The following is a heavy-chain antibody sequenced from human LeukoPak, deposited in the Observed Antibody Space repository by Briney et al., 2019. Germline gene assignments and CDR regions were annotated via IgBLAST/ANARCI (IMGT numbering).Heavy chain of an antibody. CDR2: IYYSGST. V-gene: IGHV4-59*01. CDR1: GGSISSYY. Sequence: SETLSLTCTVSGGSISSYYWSWIRQPPGKGLEWIGYIYYSGSTNYNPSLKSRVTISVDTSKNQFSLKLSSVTAADTAVYYCARYGGYCSGGSCYANNWFDPWGQGTLVTASS. CDR3: ARYGGYCSGGSCYANNWFDP. J-gene: IGHJ5*02. D-gene: IGHD2-15*01.